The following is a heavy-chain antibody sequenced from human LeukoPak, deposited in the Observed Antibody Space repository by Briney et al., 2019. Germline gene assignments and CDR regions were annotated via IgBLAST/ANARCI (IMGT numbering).Heavy chain of an antibody. D-gene: IGHD3-9*01. Sequence: GGSLRLSCAASGFTFSSYSMNWVRQAPGKGLEWVSYISSSSSTIYYADSVKGRFTISRDNAKNSLYLQMNSLRDEHTAVYYCARDQIPSYYDILTGYYALVYWGQGTLVTVSS. CDR2: ISSSSSTI. V-gene: IGHV3-48*02. J-gene: IGHJ4*02. CDR3: ARDQIPSYYDILTGYYALVY. CDR1: GFTFSSYS.